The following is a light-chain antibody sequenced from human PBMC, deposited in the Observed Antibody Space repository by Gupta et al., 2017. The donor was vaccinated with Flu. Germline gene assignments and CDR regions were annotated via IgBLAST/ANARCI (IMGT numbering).Light chain of an antibody. J-gene: IGKJ1*01. V-gene: IGKV1-5*03. CDR3: QEYNSYWA. CDR1: QSISSW. CDR2: KAS. Sequence: LSASVGDRVTITCRASQSISSWLSWYQQKPGKAPKLLIYKASTLESGVPSRFSGSGFGTEFTLTISGLQPDDFATYYCQEYNSYWAFGQGTKVEIK.